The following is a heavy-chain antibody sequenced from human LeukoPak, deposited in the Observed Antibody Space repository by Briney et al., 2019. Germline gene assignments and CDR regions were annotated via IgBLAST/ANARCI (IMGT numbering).Heavy chain of an antibody. D-gene: IGHD4/OR15-4a*01. CDR3: AIDEPNYAPYDFDY. CDR2: IKSKADGETT. CDR1: RFPFSNAW. V-gene: IGHV3-15*01. J-gene: IGHJ4*02. Sequence: PGGSLRLSCAASRFPFSNAWMNWVRQAPGKGLEWVGRIKSKADGETTDYAAPVKGRFTISRDDSNNMVYLQMNSLKIEDTAVYYCAIDEPNYAPYDFDYWGQGTLVTVPS.